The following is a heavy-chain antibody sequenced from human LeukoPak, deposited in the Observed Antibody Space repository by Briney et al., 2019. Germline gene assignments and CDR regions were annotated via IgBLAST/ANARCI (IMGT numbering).Heavy chain of an antibody. V-gene: IGHV3-53*01. CDR1: GFIVSSKY. J-gene: IGHJ4*02. Sequence: GGSLRLSCAASGFIVSSKYMSWVRQAPGKGLEWASVIYSGGSTYYAASVEGRFTISRDNSKNTVYLQMNSLRVEDTAVYYCARAGPIDYWGQGTLVTVSS. CDR2: IYSGGST. CDR3: ARAGPIDY.